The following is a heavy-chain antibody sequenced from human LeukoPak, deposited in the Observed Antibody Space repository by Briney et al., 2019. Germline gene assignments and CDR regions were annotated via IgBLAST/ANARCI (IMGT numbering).Heavy chain of an antibody. V-gene: IGHV4-34*01. Sequence: SETLSLTCAVYDASSSGYYWTWFRLSSGKGLEWLGEINQSGTTNYNPSLKGRITISVDPSKSQFSLKLNSMTAADTGIYYCARGVDYWGQGTPVTVSS. J-gene: IGHJ4*02. CDR3: ARGVDY. CDR2: INQSGTT. CDR1: DASSSGYY.